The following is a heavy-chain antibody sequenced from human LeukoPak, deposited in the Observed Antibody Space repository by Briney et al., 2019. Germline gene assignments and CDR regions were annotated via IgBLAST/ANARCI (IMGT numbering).Heavy chain of an antibody. J-gene: IGHJ4*02. CDR3: ARARGSFRPYYFDY. Sequence: PGGSLRLSCAASGFSFSSYAMHWVRQAPGKGLEYVSAISSNGGSTYYANSVKDRFTISRDDSKNALYLQMGSLRAEDMAVSYCARARGSFRPYYFDYWGQGTLVTVSS. CDR1: GFSFSSYA. D-gene: IGHD1-26*01. V-gene: IGHV3-64*01. CDR2: ISSNGGST.